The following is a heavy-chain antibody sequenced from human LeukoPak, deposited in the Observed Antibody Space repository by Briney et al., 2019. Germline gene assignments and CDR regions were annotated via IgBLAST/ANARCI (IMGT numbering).Heavy chain of an antibody. CDR2: ISGSGGST. V-gene: IGHV3-23*01. CDR3: ARAIFYYDSGGYDDAFDI. Sequence: PGGSLRLSCAASGFTFSSYAMSWVRQAPGKGLEWVSAISGSGGSTYYADSVKGRFTISRDNAKNSLHLQMHSLRAEDTAVFYCARAIFYYDSGGYDDAFDIWGQGTMVTVSS. CDR1: GFTFSSYA. J-gene: IGHJ3*02. D-gene: IGHD3-22*01.